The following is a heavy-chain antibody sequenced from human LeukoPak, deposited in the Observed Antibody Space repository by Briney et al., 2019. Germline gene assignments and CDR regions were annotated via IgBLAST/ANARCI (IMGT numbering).Heavy chain of an antibody. CDR2: INPSGGGT. J-gene: IGHJ4*02. D-gene: IGHD1-20*01. V-gene: IGHV1-46*01. CDR3: ARGRLNGNVDF. Sequence: GASVKVSCKASGYTFTSYHMHWVRQAPGQGLEWMGLINPSGGGTIYAQKFQGRVTITRDSSTATVFMELSSLRSEDTAMYYCARGRLNGNVDFWGQGTLVTVSS. CDR1: GYTFTSYH.